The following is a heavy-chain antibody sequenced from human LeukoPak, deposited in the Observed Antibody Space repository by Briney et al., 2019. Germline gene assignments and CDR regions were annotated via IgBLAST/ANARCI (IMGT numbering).Heavy chain of an antibody. CDR3: AKVTSGGWYFDY. Sequence: PGGSLRLSCAASGFTFSSYALSWVRQAPRKGLEWVSAISDSGGSTFYADSVKGRFTISRDNSKNTLYLRMNSLRAEDTAVYYCAKVTSGGWYFDYWGRGTLVTVSS. D-gene: IGHD6-19*01. CDR1: GFTFSSYA. J-gene: IGHJ4*02. V-gene: IGHV3-23*01. CDR2: ISDSGGST.